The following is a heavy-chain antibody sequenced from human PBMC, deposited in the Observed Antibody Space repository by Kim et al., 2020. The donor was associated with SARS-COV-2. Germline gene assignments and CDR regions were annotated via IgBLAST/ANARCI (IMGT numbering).Heavy chain of an antibody. CDR3: ARGTRGSGWPYYFDS. D-gene: IGHD6-25*01. V-gene: IGHV4-59*09. Sequence: NPPLKSRVTISIDPSNNQFSLKLTSVTSADTAVYYCARGTRGSGWPYYFDSWGQGTLVSVSS. J-gene: IGHJ4*02.